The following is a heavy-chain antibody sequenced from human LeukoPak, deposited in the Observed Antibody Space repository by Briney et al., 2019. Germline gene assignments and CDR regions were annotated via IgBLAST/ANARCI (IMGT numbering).Heavy chain of an antibody. CDR1: GYTYTNYG. D-gene: IGHD3-22*01. Sequence: ASVKVSCKTSGYTYTNYGLSWVRQAPGQGLEWMGWISAYNGNTNDAQKFQGRVTMTTDTSTTTAYMELRSLRSDDTAVYYCARGSPPRRNYDSRGYYSYYFDYWGQGTPVTVSS. CDR3: ARGSPPRRNYDSRGYYSYYFDY. V-gene: IGHV1-18*01. CDR2: ISAYNGNT. J-gene: IGHJ4*02.